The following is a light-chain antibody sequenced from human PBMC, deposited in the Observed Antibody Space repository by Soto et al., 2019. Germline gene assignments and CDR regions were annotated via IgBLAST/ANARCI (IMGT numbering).Light chain of an antibody. CDR2: KAS. Sequence: DIQMTQSPSTLSAAVADRVTITCRASQSISSWLAWYQQKPGKAPKLLIYKASSLESGVPSRFSGSGSGTEFTLTISSLQPDDFATYYCQLYNSYSWTFGQGTKVEIK. CDR3: QLYNSYSWT. CDR1: QSISSW. J-gene: IGKJ1*01. V-gene: IGKV1-5*03.